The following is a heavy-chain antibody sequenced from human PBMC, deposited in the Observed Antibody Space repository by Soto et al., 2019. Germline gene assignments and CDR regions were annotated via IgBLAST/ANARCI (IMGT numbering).Heavy chain of an antibody. CDR3: ARGDSTDCSNGVCSFFYNHDMGV. CDR2: INPKSGGT. D-gene: IGHD2-8*01. Sequence: ASLKVSCKASGYSFTDYHIHWVRQAPGQGLEWLGRINPKSGGTSTAQKFQGWVTMTTDTSISTASMELTRLTSDDTAIYYCARGDSTDCSNGVCSFFYNHDMGVWGQGTTVTVSS. V-gene: IGHV1-2*04. J-gene: IGHJ6*02. CDR1: GYSFTDYH.